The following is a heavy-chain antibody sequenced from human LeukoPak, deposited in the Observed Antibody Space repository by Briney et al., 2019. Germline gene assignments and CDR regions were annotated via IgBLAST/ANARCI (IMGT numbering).Heavy chain of an antibody. V-gene: IGHV4-59*12. Sequence: PSETLSLTCTVSGGSISSYYWSWIRQPPGKGLEWIGYIYYSGSTNYNPSLKSRVTISVDTSKNQFSLKLSSVTAADTAVYYCARGAATDGTARRTPRNNWFDPWGQGTLVTVSS. J-gene: IGHJ5*02. CDR1: GGSISSYY. D-gene: IGHD1-14*01. CDR2: IYYSGST. CDR3: ARGAATDGTARRTPRNNWFDP.